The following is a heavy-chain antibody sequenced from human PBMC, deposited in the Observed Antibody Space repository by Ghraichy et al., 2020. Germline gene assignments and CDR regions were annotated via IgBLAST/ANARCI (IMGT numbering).Heavy chain of an antibody. CDR3: ARPGSYGKYYFDY. D-gene: IGHD1-26*01. J-gene: IGHJ4*02. V-gene: IGHV1-69*13. Sequence: SVKVSCKASGGTFSSYAISWVRQAPGQGLEWMGGIIPIFGTANYAQKFQGRVTITADESTSTAYMELSSLRSEDTAVYYCARPGSYGKYYFDYWGQGTLVTVSS. CDR1: GGTFSSYA. CDR2: IIPIFGTA.